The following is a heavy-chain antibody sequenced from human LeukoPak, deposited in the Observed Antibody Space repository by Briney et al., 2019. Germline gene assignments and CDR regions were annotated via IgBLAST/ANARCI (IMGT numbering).Heavy chain of an antibody. V-gene: IGHV3-23*01. Sequence: PGGSLRLSCAASGFTFSSYAMSWVRQAPRKGLEWVSAISGSGGSTYYADSLKGPVTISRDNFKNTLYLQMNSLRAEDTAVYYCAKNSGSYVYYGGQGTLVTVSS. CDR3: AKNSGSYVYY. J-gene: IGHJ4*02. D-gene: IGHD4-23*01. CDR1: GFTFSSYA. CDR2: ISGSGGST.